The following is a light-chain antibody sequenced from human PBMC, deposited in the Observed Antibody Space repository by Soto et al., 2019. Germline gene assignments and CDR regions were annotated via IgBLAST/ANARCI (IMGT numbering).Light chain of an antibody. J-gene: IGKJ1*01. V-gene: IGKV1-5*03. CDR2: EAS. Sequence: DIQMTQSPSTMSASVGDRATITCRASQSISKWLAWFQQKAGKAPKLLIYEASKLATGVPSRISGSGSGTEFNLTISRLKPHDFANYHCQQYTNYPWTFGQGTKV. CDR3: QQYTNYPWT. CDR1: QSISKW.